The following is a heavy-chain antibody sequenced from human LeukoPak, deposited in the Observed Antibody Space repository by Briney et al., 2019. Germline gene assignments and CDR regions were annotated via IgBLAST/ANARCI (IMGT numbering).Heavy chain of an antibody. CDR1: GGSISSSNW. J-gene: IGHJ4*02. CDR3: ARFKRAGGWSYFDY. V-gene: IGHV4-4*02. D-gene: IGHD6-19*01. CDR2: IYHSGST. Sequence: SGTLSLTCAVSGGSISSSNWWSWVRQPPGKGLEWIGEIYHSGSTNYSPSLKSRVTISVDTSKNQFSLKLSSVTAADTAVYYCARFKRAGGWSYFDYWGQGTLVTVSS.